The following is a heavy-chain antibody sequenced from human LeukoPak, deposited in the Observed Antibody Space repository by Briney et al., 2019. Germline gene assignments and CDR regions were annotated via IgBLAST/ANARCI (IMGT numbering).Heavy chain of an antibody. CDR2: IKQDGSEK. CDR3: ARLPGWELNWYFDL. J-gene: IGHJ2*01. Sequence: PGGSLRLSCAASGFTFSSYWMSWVRQAPGKGLEWVANIKQDGSEKYYVDSVKGRFTISRDNAKNSLYLQMNSLRAEDTAVYYCARLPGWELNWYFDLWGRGTLVTVSS. CDR1: GFTFSSYW. D-gene: IGHD1-26*01. V-gene: IGHV3-7*01.